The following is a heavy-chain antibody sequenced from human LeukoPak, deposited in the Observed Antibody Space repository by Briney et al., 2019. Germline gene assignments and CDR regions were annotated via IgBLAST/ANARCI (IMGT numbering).Heavy chain of an antibody. D-gene: IGHD5-12*01. V-gene: IGHV4-39*07. Sequence: SETLSLTCTVSGGSIRSSYYYWGWIRQPPGTGLEWIGSIYDSGSTNYNPSLKSRVTISVDTSKNQFSLKLSSVTAADTAVYYCARIVTTPDYWGQGTLVAVSS. CDR1: GGSIRSSYYY. J-gene: IGHJ4*02. CDR3: ARIVTTPDY. CDR2: IYDSGST.